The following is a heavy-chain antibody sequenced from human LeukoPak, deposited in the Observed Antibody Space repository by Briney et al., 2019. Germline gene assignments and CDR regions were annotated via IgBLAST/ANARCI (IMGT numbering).Heavy chain of an antibody. CDR1: GGSVSNGGYY. V-gene: IGHV4-61*08. Sequence: SETLSLTCTVSGGSVSNGGYYWSWIRQPPGKGLEWNGYIYHSGSTYYNPSLKSRVTISVDTSKNQFSLKLSSVTAADTAVYYCASSPEGGFDYWGQGTLVTVSS. CDR3: ASSPEGGFDY. CDR2: IYHSGST. J-gene: IGHJ4*02.